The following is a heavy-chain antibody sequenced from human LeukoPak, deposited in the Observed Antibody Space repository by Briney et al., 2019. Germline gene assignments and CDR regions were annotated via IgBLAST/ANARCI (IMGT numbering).Heavy chain of an antibody. D-gene: IGHD6-13*01. CDR1: GYTFTSYG. CDR2: ISAYNGNT. J-gene: IGHJ4*02. Sequence: ASVKVSCKASGYTFTSYGISWVRQAPGQGLEWMGWISAYNGNTNYAQKLQGRVTMTTDTSTSTAYMELRSLRSDDTAVYYCARGLGPIAAAVTGLSYFDYWGQGTLVTVSS. V-gene: IGHV1-18*01. CDR3: ARGLGPIAAAVTGLSYFDY.